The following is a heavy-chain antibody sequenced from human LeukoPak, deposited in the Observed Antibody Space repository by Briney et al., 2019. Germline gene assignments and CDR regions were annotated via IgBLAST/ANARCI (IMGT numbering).Heavy chain of an antibody. CDR2: FNPNSAGT. V-gene: IGHV1-2*02. CDR3: ATNRPPGGSGSYPSFCFDY. CDR1: GYIFTGYY. Sequence: ASVKVSCKASGYIFTGYYIHWVRQAPGQGLEWMGWFNPNSAGTKYAQKFQGRVTMSRDTSISTAYMELTRLTSDDTAVYYCATNRPPGGSGSYPSFCFDYWGQGTLVTVSS. J-gene: IGHJ4*02. D-gene: IGHD3-10*01.